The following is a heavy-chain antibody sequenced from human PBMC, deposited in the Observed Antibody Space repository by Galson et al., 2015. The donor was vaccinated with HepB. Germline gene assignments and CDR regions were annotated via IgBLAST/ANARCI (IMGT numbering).Heavy chain of an antibody. Sequence: SLRLSCAASGFTFSSYWMSWVRQAPGKGLERVANIKQDGSEKYYVDSVKGRFTISRDNAKNSLYLQMNSLGAEDTAVYYCAREGYGDYFSPWGQGTLVTVSS. V-gene: IGHV3-7*03. CDR2: IKQDGSEK. J-gene: IGHJ4*02. CDR3: AREGYGDYFSP. CDR1: GFTFSSYW. D-gene: IGHD4-17*01.